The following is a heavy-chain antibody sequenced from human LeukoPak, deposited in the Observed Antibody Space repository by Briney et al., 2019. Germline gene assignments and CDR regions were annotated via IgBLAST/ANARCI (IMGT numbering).Heavy chain of an antibody. D-gene: IGHD2-21*02. V-gene: IGHV1-2*02. CDR3: ARMALDGGDSIGFDS. J-gene: IGHJ5*01. Sequence: GASVKVSCRASGYIFTHYFIHWVRQPPGQGLEWMGWINPNIGDANYAQKLQDRVTMTRDRSINTAYMELSRLTSDDTAVYYCARMALDGGDSIGFDSWGQGTLVTVSS. CDR2: INPNIGDA. CDR1: GYIFTHYF.